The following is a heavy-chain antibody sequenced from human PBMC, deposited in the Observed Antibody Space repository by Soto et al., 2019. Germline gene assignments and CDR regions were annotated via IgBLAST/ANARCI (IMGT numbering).Heavy chain of an antibody. CDR2: MNPSSGNT. D-gene: IGHD2-21*02. CDR1: GYTFTNYD. CDR3: ARKSLFGGDCYSAYYFDF. Sequence: GASVKVSCKASGYTFTNYDINWVRQATGQGLEWMGWMNPSSGNTGYIQKFQGRVTMTRNTSTSTAYLELTSLTSDDTAVYYCARKSLFGGDCYSAYYFDFWGQVSLVTVSS. V-gene: IGHV1-8*01. J-gene: IGHJ4*02.